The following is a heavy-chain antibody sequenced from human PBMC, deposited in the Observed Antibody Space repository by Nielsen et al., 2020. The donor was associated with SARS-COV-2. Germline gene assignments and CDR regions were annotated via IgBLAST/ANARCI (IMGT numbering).Heavy chain of an antibody. V-gene: IGHV3-30*18. CDR2: ISYDGSNK. CDR3: AKDRGYLWFDP. Sequence: GESLKISCAASGFTFSSYGMHWVRQAPGKGLEWVAVISYDGSNKYYADSVKGRFTISRDNSKNTLYLQMNSLRAEDTAVYYYAKDRGYLWFDPWGQGTLVTVSS. D-gene: IGHD3-10*01. J-gene: IGHJ5*02. CDR1: GFTFSSYG.